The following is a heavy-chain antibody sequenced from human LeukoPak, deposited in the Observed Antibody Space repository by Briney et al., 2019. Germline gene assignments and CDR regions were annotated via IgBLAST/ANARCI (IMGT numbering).Heavy chain of an antibody. CDR3: AKGTDVDYGDYIDY. CDR2: IRFDGSNR. J-gene: IGHJ4*02. D-gene: IGHD4-17*01. CDR1: GFTFSSYG. V-gene: IGHV3-30*02. Sequence: GGSLRLSCAASGFTFSSYGMHWVRQAPGKGLEWAAFIRFDGSNRYYADSVKGQFTISRDNSKNTLYLQMNSLRAEDTAAYYCAKGTDVDYGDYIDYWGQGTLVTVSS.